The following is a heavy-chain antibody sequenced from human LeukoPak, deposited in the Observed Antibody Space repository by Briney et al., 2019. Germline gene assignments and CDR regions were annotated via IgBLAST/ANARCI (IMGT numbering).Heavy chain of an antibody. D-gene: IGHD2-21*02. J-gene: IGHJ4*02. CDR1: GFTSSNAW. V-gene: IGHV3-15*01. CDR2: IKSKTDGGTT. CDR3: TTGGVLAYCGGDCYSNY. Sequence: GGSLRLSCAASGFTSSNAWMSWVRQAPGKGLEWVGRIKSKTDGGTTDYAAPVKGRFTISRDDSKNTLYLQMNSLKTEDTAVYYCTTGGVLAYCGGDCYSNYWGQGTLVTVSS.